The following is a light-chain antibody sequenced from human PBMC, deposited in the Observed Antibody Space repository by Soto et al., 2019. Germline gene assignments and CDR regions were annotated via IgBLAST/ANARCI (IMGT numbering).Light chain of an antibody. CDR3: QQYGSSPQT. J-gene: IGKJ1*01. V-gene: IGKV3-20*01. CDR1: QSVSSNH. CDR2: GAS. Sequence: ESVLTQSPGTLSLSPGESAALSCRASQSVSSNHLAWYQQKRGQPPRLLIYGASSRATGTPGRFSGSGSGTDFTLTITRLEPEDFAVYYCQQYGSSPQTFGQGTKVDIK.